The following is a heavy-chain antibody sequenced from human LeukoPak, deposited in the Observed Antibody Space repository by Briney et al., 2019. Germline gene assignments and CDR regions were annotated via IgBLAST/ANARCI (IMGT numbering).Heavy chain of an antibody. CDR1: GGSFSGYY. Sequence: SETLSLTCAVYGGSFSGYYWSWIRQPPGKGLEWIGEINHSGSTNYNPSLKSRVTISVDTSKNQFSLKLSSVTAADTAVYYCARDNQPLYYYDSSGYRDDAFDIWGQGTMVTVSS. J-gene: IGHJ3*02. CDR2: INHSGST. V-gene: IGHV4-34*01. D-gene: IGHD3-22*01. CDR3: ARDNQPLYYYDSSGYRDDAFDI.